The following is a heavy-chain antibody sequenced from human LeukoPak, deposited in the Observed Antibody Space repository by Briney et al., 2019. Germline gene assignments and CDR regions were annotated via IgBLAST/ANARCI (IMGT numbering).Heavy chain of an antibody. CDR3: ARGSYSSSSVEDY. D-gene: IGHD6-6*01. CDR1: RGSISSSSYY. Sequence: PSETLSLTCTVSRGSISSSSYYWSWIRQPPGKGLEWIGYIYYSGSTNYNPSLKSRVTISVDTSKNQFSLKLSSVTAADTAVYYCARGSYSSSSVEDYWGQGTLVTVSS. V-gene: IGHV4-61*01. J-gene: IGHJ4*02. CDR2: IYYSGST.